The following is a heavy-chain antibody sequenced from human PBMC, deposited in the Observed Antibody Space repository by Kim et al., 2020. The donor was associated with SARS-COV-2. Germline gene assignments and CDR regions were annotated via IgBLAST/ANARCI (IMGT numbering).Heavy chain of an antibody. J-gene: IGHJ6*02. Sequence: SETLSLTCTVSGGSVNSPAYYWSWIRQPPGKGLEWIGYVYYDGSTNYNPSLKSRVTMSVDTSRNQFSLNLRSVSAADTAVYYCARYGSGSQQDFSWGQGSXVTVSS. CDR1: GGSVNSPAYY. V-gene: IGHV4-61*08. D-gene: IGHD3-10*01. CDR2: VYYDGST. CDR3: ARYGSGSQQDFS.